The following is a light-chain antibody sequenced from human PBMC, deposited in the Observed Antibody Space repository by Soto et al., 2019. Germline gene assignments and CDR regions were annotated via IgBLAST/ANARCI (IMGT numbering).Light chain of an antibody. CDR1: QGIRND. V-gene: IGKV1-17*01. J-gene: IGKJ1*01. CDR2: DAS. CDR3: LQYYSNPWT. Sequence: DIQMTQSPSSLSASVGDRVTITCRVSQGIRNDVGWYRQKPGKAPRRLIDDASILQGGVPSRLCFSVSGTALTLPIRSLQSEGSATNSWLQYYSNPWTYGQGTTV.